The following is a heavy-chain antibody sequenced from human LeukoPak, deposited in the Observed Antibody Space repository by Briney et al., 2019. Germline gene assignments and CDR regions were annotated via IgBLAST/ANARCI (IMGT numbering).Heavy chain of an antibody. D-gene: IGHD2-2*01. CDR2: ICGSVSGSGDCT. CDR1: GFSFGSYA. V-gene: IGHV3-23*01. Sequence: PGGSLRLSCAASGFSFGSYAMSWVRQAAGKGLEWVSEICGSVSGSGDCTHYADSVKGRFTISRDNSKNTLYLQMNSLRAEDTAVYYCAKSRRGYCSSTSCYEKDYWGQGTLVTVSS. J-gene: IGHJ4*02. CDR3: AKSRRGYCSSTSCYEKDY.